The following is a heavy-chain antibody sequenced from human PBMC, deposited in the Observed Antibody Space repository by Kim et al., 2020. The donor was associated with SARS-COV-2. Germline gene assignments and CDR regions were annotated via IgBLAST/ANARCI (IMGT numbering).Heavy chain of an antibody. J-gene: IGHJ2*01. D-gene: IGHD3-10*01. CDR3: ARAARAGTAWYFDL. Sequence: GESLKISCEGSGYSFRTDWIAWVRQRPGKGLEWMGIIFPADSDTTYSPSFQGQVTISADESITTAYLQWSSLKASDSAMYYCARAARAGTAWYFDLWGRGTLVSVSS. V-gene: IGHV5-51*01. CDR1: GYSFRTDW. CDR2: IFPADSDT.